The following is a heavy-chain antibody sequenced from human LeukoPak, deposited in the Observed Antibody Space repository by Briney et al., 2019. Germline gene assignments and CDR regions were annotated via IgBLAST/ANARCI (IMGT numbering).Heavy chain of an antibody. J-gene: IGHJ4*02. CDR1: GFTFSNYA. CDR3: AKAVSHSYFDF. D-gene: IGHD6-19*01. V-gene: IGHV3-23*01. Sequence: GGSLRLSCAASGFTFSNYAMNWVRQAPGRGLEWVSAIDPSGGSTYYADSVKGRFTISRDNSKNTLYLQMNSLRAEDTALYFCAKAVSHSYFDFWGQGTLVTVSA. CDR2: IDPSGGST.